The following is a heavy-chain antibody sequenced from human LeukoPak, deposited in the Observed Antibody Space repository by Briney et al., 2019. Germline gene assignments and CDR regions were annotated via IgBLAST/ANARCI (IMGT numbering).Heavy chain of an antibody. V-gene: IGHV4-59*08. J-gene: IGHJ5*02. D-gene: IGHD6-13*01. CDR2: IYYSGST. Sequence: SETLSLTCTVSGGSISSYYWSWIRQPPGKGLEWIGYIYYSGSTNYNPSLKSRVTISVDTSKNQFSLKLSSVTAADTAVYYCARAEGSSWFDPWGQGTPVTVSS. CDR3: ARAEGSSWFDP. CDR1: GGSISSYY.